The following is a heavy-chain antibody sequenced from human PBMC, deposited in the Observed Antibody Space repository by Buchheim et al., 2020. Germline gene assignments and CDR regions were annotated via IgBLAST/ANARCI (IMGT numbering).Heavy chain of an antibody. V-gene: IGHV4-39*01. CDR1: GGSISSSSDY. Sequence: QLQLQESGPGLVKPSETLSLSCTVSGGSISSSSDYWGWIRQSPGKGLEWIGSIYYSGNTYYNPSLKSRVTISVDTSKNQFSLKLSSVTAADTAVYYCARGAPLDSSSGMLNFDYWGQGTL. CDR2: IYYSGNT. D-gene: IGHD6-13*01. J-gene: IGHJ4*02. CDR3: ARGAPLDSSSGMLNFDY.